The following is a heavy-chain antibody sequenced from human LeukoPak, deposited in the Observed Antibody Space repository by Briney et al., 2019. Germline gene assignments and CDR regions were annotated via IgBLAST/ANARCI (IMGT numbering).Heavy chain of an antibody. J-gene: IGHJ4*02. V-gene: IGHV4-4*02. D-gene: IGHD1-1*01. CDR2: IYHSGSP. CDR3: ARVNINNWHSCDY. Sequence: TETLSLTCAVSGGSISSNNWWGWVRQPPGKGLEWIGEIYHSGSPNYNPSLKSRVTISVDKSRNHFSLNLSSVTAADTAVYYCARVNINNWHSCDYWGQGTLVTVSS. CDR1: GGSISSNNW.